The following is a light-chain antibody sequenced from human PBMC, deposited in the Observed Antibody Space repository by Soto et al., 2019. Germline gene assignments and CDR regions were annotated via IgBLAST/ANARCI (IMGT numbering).Light chain of an antibody. Sequence: EIVLTQSAATLSLPLGERTTLSCRASQSVGGRYLAPLQQKPGQTPRLLISGASTRAAGVPDRFRGSGSWTDFSLTINRLEPEDFAVYYCLQYVSSSWSFGQGTKVEV. J-gene: IGKJ1*01. V-gene: IGKV3-20*01. CDR3: LQYVSSSWS. CDR2: GAS. CDR1: QSVGGRY.